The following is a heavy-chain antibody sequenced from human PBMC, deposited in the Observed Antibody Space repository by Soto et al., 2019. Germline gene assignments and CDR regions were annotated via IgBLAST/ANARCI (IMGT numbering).Heavy chain of an antibody. V-gene: IGHV4-30-2*06. CDR2: IYQSGST. D-gene: IGHD2-2*01. CDR3: ARDNSGCSNSDCHLSGWFDP. J-gene: IGHJ5*02. Sequence: SETPSLTCTVSGGSISSGAYSWAVILHSPGKGQAWLGFIYQSGSTYYSPSLKSRVSISIDKSKNQLSLNLRFVTAADTAVYYCARDNSGCSNSDCHLSGWFDPWGQRTLVTVSS. CDR1: GGSISSGAYS.